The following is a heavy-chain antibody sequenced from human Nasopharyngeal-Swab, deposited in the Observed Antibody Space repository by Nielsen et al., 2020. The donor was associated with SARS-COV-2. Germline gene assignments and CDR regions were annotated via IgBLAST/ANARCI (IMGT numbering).Heavy chain of an antibody. V-gene: IGHV4-4*02. CDR3: VGFSGSHPDYYLDY. CDR2: IYHNGRT. J-gene: IGHJ4*02. CDR1: GFRFDSYAR. D-gene: IGHD1-26*01. Sequence: GSLRLSCAASGFRFDSYARSWVRQPPGKGLEWIGEIYHNGRTNYSPSLKSRVTISVDQSRNQFSLKLSSVTAADTAVYYCVGFSGSHPDYYLDYWGQGTLVTVSS.